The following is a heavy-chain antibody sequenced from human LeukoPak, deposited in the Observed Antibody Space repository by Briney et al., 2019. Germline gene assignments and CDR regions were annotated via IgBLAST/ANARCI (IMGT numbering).Heavy chain of an antibody. Sequence: SETLSLTCTVSGGSISSYYWSWLRQPPGKGLEWIGYIYYSGSTKYNPSLKSRVTISVDTSRNQFSLKLSSVTAADTAVYYCARGRLTYIWGSYRPNYFDYWGQGTLVTVSS. V-gene: IGHV4-59*01. D-gene: IGHD3-16*02. J-gene: IGHJ4*02. CDR2: IYYSGST. CDR3: ARGRLTYIWGSYRPNYFDY. CDR1: GGSISSYY.